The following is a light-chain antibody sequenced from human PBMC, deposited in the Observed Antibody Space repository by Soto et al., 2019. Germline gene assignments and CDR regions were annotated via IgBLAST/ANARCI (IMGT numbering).Light chain of an antibody. CDR1: SSDVGGYNY. CDR2: EVS. Sequence: QSVLTQPASVSWSPGQSITISCTGTSSDVGGYNYVSWYQQHPGKAPKRMIYEVSNRPSGVSNRFSGSKSGNTASLTISGLQAEDEADYYCSSYTSSSTYVFGTGTKVTVL. CDR3: SSYTSSSTYV. J-gene: IGLJ1*01. V-gene: IGLV2-14*01.